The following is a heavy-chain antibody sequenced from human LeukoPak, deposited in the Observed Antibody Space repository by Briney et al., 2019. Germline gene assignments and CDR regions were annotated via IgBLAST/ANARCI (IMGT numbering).Heavy chain of an antibody. V-gene: IGHV3-21*01. CDR1: GFTFSSYS. D-gene: IGHD1-26*01. J-gene: IGHJ5*02. CDR2: ISSSSSYI. CDR3: ARVQVGATFT. Sequence: WGSLRLSCAASGFTFSSYSMNWVRQAPGKGLEWVSYISSSSSYIYYADSVKGRFTISRDNAKNSLYLQMNSLRAEDTAVYYCARVQVGATFTWGQGTLVTVSS.